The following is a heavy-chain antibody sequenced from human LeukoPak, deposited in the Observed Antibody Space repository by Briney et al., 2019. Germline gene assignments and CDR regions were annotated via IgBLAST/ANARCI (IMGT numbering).Heavy chain of an antibody. Sequence: GGSLRLSCAASGFTFSNAWMSWVRQAPGKGLEWVGRIKSKTDGGTTDYAAPVKGRSTISRDDSKNTLYLQMNSLKTEDTAVYYCTTDTHYYDSSGYYYFAYWGQGTLVTVSS. D-gene: IGHD3-22*01. CDR2: IKSKTDGGTT. CDR1: GFTFSNAW. V-gene: IGHV3-15*01. J-gene: IGHJ4*02. CDR3: TTDTHYYDSSGYYYFAY.